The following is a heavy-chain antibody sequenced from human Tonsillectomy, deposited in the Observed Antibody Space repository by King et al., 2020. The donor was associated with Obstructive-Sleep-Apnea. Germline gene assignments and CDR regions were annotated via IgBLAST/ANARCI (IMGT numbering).Heavy chain of an antibody. CDR2: IRWNRGSI. Sequence: VQLVESGGGLVQPGRSLRLSCAASGFSFDDYAMHWVRQAPGKGLEWVSGIRWNRGSIGYAELVRGRFTISRDSTKNSVFLQMKRLRAEDTAWFYCAKAAYGSGHRYGPDFDYWGQGTLVTVSP. V-gene: IGHV3-9*01. D-gene: IGHD3-9*01. CDR3: AKAAYGSGHRYGPDFDY. J-gene: IGHJ4*02. CDR1: GFSFDDYA.